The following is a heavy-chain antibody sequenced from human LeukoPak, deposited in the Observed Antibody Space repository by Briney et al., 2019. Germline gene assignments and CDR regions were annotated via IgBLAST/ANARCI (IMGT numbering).Heavy chain of an antibody. CDR3: ARQIGVSIDY. Sequence: PGGSLRLSCAASRFTFGSFDMHSVLQAPGKGLEWVTFIRFDGSNKYYADSVKGRFTIFRDNSKNTLYLQMSSLRPEDTAVYYCARQIGVSIDYWGQGTLVTVSS. D-gene: IGHD5/OR15-5a*01. J-gene: IGHJ4*02. CDR2: IRFDGSNK. V-gene: IGHV3-30*02. CDR1: RFTFGSFD.